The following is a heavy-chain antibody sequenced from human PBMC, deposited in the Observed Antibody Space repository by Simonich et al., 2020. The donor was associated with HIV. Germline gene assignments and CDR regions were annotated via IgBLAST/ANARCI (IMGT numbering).Heavy chain of an antibody. CDR3: ARDGRKGSSTSCSDY. Sequence: EVQLVESGGGLVKPGGSLRLSCAASGFTFSSYSMNWVRQAPVKGLEWVSYISSSSSYIYYADSVKGRITISRDNSKNSLYLQMNSLRAEDTAVYYCARDGRKGSSTSCSDYWGQGTLVTVSS. CDR2: ISSSSSYI. V-gene: IGHV3-21*01. CDR1: GFTFSSYS. D-gene: IGHD2-2*01. J-gene: IGHJ4*02.